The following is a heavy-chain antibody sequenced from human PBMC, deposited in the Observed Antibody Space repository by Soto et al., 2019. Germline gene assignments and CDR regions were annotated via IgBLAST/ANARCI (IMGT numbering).Heavy chain of an antibody. CDR3: ARLDIAAAVDFDY. CDR2: IYSGGST. Sequence: GGSLRLSCAASGFTFSSYGMHWVRQAPGKGLEWVAVIYSGGSTYYADSVKGRFTISRDNSKNTLYLQMNSLRAEDTAVYYCARLDIAAAVDFDYLGQGILVTVSS. J-gene: IGHJ4*02. CDR1: GFTFSSYG. D-gene: IGHD6-13*01. V-gene: IGHV3-NL1*01.